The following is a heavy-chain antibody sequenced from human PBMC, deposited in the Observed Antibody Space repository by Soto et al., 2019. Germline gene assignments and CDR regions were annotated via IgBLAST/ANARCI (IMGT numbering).Heavy chain of an antibody. CDR1: GGSISSGDYY. V-gene: IGHV4-30-4*01. CDR2: IYYSGST. Sequence: NPSETLSLTCTVSGGSISSGDYYWSWIRQPPGKGLEWIGYIYYSGSTYYNPSLKSRVTISVDTSKNQFSLKLSSVTAADTAVYYCARCYYDSSGYYCIDYWGQGTLVTVSS. CDR3: ARCYYDSSGYYCIDY. D-gene: IGHD3-22*01. J-gene: IGHJ4*02.